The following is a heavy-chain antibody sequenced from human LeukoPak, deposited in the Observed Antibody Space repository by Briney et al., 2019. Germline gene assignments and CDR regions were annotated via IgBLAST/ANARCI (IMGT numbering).Heavy chain of an antibody. Sequence: GESLKISCKGSGYSFTSYWICWGRQMPGKGLEWMGIIYPDDSDTRYSPSFEGQVTISVDKSISTAYLQWSSLKASDSTMYYCARHGISQSKGMDVWGQGTTVTVSS. D-gene: IGHD2-15*01. CDR1: GYSFTSYW. J-gene: IGHJ6*02. CDR2: IYPDDSDT. V-gene: IGHV5-51*01. CDR3: ARHGISQSKGMDV.